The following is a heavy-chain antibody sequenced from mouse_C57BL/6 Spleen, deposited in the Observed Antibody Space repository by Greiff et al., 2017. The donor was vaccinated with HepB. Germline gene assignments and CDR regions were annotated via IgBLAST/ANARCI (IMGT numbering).Heavy chain of an antibody. Sequence: VKLMESGAELVRPGASVTLSCKASGYTFTDYEMHWVKQTPVHGLEWIGAIDPETGGTAYNQKFKGKAILTADKSSSTAYMELRSLTSEDSDVYYCTRFTTVVNFDYWGQGTTLTVSS. D-gene: IGHD1-1*01. CDR3: TRFTTVVNFDY. J-gene: IGHJ2*01. CDR1: GYTFTDYE. V-gene: IGHV1-15*01. CDR2: IDPETGGT.